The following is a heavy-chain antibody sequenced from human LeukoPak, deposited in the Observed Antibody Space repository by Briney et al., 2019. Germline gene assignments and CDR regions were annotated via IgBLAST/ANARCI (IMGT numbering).Heavy chain of an antibody. CDR1: GFTFSTYE. D-gene: IGHD3-22*01. J-gene: IGHJ3*02. CDR2: ITSSGGTI. V-gene: IGHV3-48*03. Sequence: PGGSLRLSCAASGFTFSTYEMIWVRQTPGKGLEWVSYITSSGGTIYYAGSVKGRFTNSKDNAKNSLYLQMKSLRAEDTAVYHCARDEHPYYYDSSGYYVGAFDIWGQGTMVTVSS. CDR3: ARDEHPYYYDSSGYYVGAFDI.